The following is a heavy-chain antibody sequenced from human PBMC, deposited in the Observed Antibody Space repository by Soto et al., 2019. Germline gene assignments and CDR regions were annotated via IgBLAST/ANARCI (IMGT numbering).Heavy chain of an antibody. CDR2: IYYSGST. Sequence: SETLSLTCTVSGGSISSYYWSWIRQPPGKGLEWIGYIYYSGSTNYNPSLKSRVTISVDTSKNQFSLKLSSVTAADTAVYYCATYSSSGWFDPWGQGTLVTVS. V-gene: IGHV4-59*08. D-gene: IGHD6-6*01. J-gene: IGHJ5*02. CDR1: GGSISSYY. CDR3: ATYSSSGWFDP.